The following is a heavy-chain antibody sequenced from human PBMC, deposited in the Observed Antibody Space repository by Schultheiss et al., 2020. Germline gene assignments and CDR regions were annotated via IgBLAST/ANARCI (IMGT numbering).Heavy chain of an antibody. D-gene: IGHD2-2*01. CDR3: RRYCSSTSCYGGFDY. CDR2: ISYDGSNK. Sequence: GGSLRLSCAASGFTFSSYGMHWVRQAPGKGLEWVAVISYDGSNKYYADSVKGRFTISRDNSKNTLYLQMNSLRAEDTAVYYCRRYCSSTSCYGGFDYWGQGALVTVSS. J-gene: IGHJ4*02. V-gene: IGHV3-30*03. CDR1: GFTFSSYG.